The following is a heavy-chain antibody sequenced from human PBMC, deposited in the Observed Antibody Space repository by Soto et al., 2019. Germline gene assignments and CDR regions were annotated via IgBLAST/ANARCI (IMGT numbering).Heavy chain of an antibody. J-gene: IGHJ5*02. CDR1: GGTFSSYT. CDR2: IIPILGIA. Sequence: EASVKVSCKASGGTFSSYTISWVRQAPGQGLEWMGRIIPILGIANYAQKFQGRVTITADKSTSTAYMELSSLRSEDAAVYYCARDSSTIGSRYPRSSLLSDAWFDPWGQGTLVTVSS. D-gene: IGHD6-13*01. CDR3: ARDSSTIGSRYPRSSLLSDAWFDP. V-gene: IGHV1-69*04.